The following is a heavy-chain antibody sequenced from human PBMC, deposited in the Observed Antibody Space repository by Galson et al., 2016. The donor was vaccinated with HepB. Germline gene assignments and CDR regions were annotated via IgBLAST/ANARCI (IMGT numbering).Heavy chain of an antibody. CDR2: INPNSGAT. CDR3: AREMFYYDKTRFGP. Sequence: SVKVSCKASGYTFSASYIHWVRQGPGQGLEWMGWINPNSGATNYAHKFQDSVTMTRDTSINTAYMELTRLTSDDTAIYYCAREMFYYDKTRFGPWGQGTLVTVSS. D-gene: IGHD3-22*01. CDR1: GYTFSASY. J-gene: IGHJ5*02. V-gene: IGHV1-2*04.